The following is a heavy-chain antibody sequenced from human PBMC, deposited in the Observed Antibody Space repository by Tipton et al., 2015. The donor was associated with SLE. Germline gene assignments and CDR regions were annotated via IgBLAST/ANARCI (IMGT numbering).Heavy chain of an antibody. CDR2: IHTTGST. V-gene: IGHV4-61*02. Sequence: GLVKPSETLSLTCSVSGGSISGGSDYWTWIRQTAGKGLEWIGRIHTTGSTTYNPSVKSRVSISLDTSKNQFSLRLTSVTAADRAVYFCAGGGRNSSSWHLDYWGQGSLVTVSS. D-gene: IGHD6-13*01. J-gene: IGHJ4*02. CDR3: AGGGRNSSSWHLDY. CDR1: GGSISGGSDY.